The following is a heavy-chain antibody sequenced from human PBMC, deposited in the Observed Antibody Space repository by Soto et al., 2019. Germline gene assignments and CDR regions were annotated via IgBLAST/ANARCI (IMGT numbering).Heavy chain of an antibody. CDR3: ARRTVYYDSSGYYYFDS. V-gene: IGHV1-8*01. J-gene: IGHJ4*02. Sequence: ASVKVSCKASGYTFTSYDINWGRQATGQGLEWMGWMNPNSGNTGYAQKFQGRVTMTRNTSISTAYMELSSLRSEDTAVYYCARRTVYYDSSGYYYFDSWGQGTLGTVSS. D-gene: IGHD3-22*01. CDR1: GYTFTSYD. CDR2: MNPNSGNT.